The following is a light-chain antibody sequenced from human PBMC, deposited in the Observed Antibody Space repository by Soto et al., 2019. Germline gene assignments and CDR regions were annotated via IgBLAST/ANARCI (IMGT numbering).Light chain of an antibody. V-gene: IGKV3-11*01. Sequence: EIVLTQSPATLSLSPGERATLSCRASQSVSSYLAWYQQKPDQAPRLLIYDASNRATGIPARFSGSGSGTDFTLTISSLEPEDFAVYYCQQRSNWPLFGGGTKVDIK. CDR3: QQRSNWPL. CDR1: QSVSSY. CDR2: DAS. J-gene: IGKJ4*01.